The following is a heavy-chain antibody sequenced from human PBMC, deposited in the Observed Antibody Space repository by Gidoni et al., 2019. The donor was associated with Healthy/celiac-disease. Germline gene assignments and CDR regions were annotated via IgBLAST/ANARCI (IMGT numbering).Heavy chain of an antibody. V-gene: IGHV3-9*01. D-gene: IGHD6-19*01. CDR3: AKDIATYSSGWYYFDY. J-gene: IGHJ4*02. CDR1: GLNFDDYA. Sequence: EVQLVASGGGLVQHGRDLRLSCAASGLNFDDYAMHWVRQAPGKGLEWVSGISWNSGSIGYADSVKGRFTISRDNAKNSLYLQMNSLRAEDTALYYCAKDIATYSSGWYYFDYWGQGTLVTVSS. CDR2: ISWNSGSI.